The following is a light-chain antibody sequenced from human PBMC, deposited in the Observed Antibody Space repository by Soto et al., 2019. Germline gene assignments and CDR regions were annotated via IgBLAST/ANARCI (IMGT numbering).Light chain of an antibody. CDR3: QQYTNWSYT. CDR2: VAT. Sequence: EIGIMQSPATLSVSPRERATLSCRASLALGNNLACYQHKPGQAPRLLLYVATTRAAGVPVRFSGSGSETEYTLSISSLQSDARAVYYCQQYTNWSYTFGQGTKREIE. V-gene: IGKV3-15*01. CDR1: LALGNN. J-gene: IGKJ2*01.